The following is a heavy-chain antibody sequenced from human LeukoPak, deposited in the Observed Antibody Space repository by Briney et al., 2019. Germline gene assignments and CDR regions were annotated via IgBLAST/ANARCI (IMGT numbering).Heavy chain of an antibody. CDR3: AKAYDYSKYSEAFFDY. D-gene: IGHD4-11*01. Sequence: GGSLRLSCAASGFTFDDYAMHWVRQAPGKGLEWVSGMSWNSGSIGYADSVKGRFTISRDNAKNSLYLQMNSLRAEDTALYYCAKAYDYSKYSEAFFDYWGQGTLVTVSS. CDR1: GFTFDDYA. V-gene: IGHV3-9*01. CDR2: MSWNSGSI. J-gene: IGHJ4*02.